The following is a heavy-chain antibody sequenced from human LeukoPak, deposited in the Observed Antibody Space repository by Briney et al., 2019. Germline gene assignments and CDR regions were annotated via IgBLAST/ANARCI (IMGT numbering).Heavy chain of an antibody. CDR3: ARHEYSGSYYGLSWFDP. V-gene: IGHV4-39*01. J-gene: IGHJ5*02. D-gene: IGHD1-26*01. CDR2: IYYSGST. Sequence: SETLSLTCTVSGGSISSSGYYWGWIRQPPGKGLEWIASIYYSGSTCYNPSLKSRVTISVDTSKNQLSLKPSSLTAADTAVYYCARHEYSGSYYGLSWFDPWGQGTLVTVSS. CDR1: GGSISSSGYY.